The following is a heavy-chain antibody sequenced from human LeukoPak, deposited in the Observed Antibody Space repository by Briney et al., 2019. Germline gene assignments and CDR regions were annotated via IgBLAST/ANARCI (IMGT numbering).Heavy chain of an antibody. V-gene: IGHV3-48*03. D-gene: IGHD5-24*01. Sequence: PGGSLRLSCAASGFTFSGYEMNWVRQAPGKGLEWVSHISSSGSTTYDADSVKGRFTISRDNAKNSLYLQMNSLRAEDTAVYYCARRRDGYNQYYFDYWGQGTLVTVSS. CDR3: ARRRDGYNQYYFDY. J-gene: IGHJ4*02. CDR2: ISSSGSTT. CDR1: GFTFSGYE.